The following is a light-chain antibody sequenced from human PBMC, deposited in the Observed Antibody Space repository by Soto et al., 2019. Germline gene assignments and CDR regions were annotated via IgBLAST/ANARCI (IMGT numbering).Light chain of an antibody. V-gene: IGKV1-39*01. CDR2: SAS. CDR3: QQSYTTPWT. J-gene: IGKJ1*01. Sequence: DIQMTQSPSSLSASVGDRVTITCRASQSIRSYLNWYQQRPGKAPKLLMYSASSLQSGVPSRFSGSRSGTDLTITISSLQPEDFETYFCQQSYTTPWTCGQGTKVEIK. CDR1: QSIRSY.